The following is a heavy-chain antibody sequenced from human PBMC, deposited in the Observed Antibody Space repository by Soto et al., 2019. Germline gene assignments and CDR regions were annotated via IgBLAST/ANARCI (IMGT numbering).Heavy chain of an antibody. J-gene: IGHJ4*02. CDR2: ILPILGIA. Sequence: QVQLVQSGAEVKKPGSSVKVSCKASGGTFSSYTISWVRQAPGQGLEWMGRILPILGIANYAQKFQGGGTITADKSTSTAYMELSSLRSEDTAVYYCARDSATPFDYWGQGTLVTVSS. V-gene: IGHV1-69*08. CDR1: GGTFSSYT. D-gene: IGHD2-15*01. CDR3: ARDSATPFDY.